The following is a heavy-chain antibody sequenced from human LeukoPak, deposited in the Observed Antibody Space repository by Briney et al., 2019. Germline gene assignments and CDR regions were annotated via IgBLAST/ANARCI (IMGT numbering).Heavy chain of an antibody. J-gene: IGHJ3*02. D-gene: IGHD2-2*01. CDR3: AREGGATGYCSSISCYVVAFDI. CDR2: IYTSGST. V-gene: IGHV4-4*07. Sequence: SETLSLTCTVSGGSISSYYWSWIRQPAGKGLEWIGRIYTSGSTNYNPSLKSRVTMSVDTSKNQFSLKLSPVTAADTAVYYCAREGGATGYCSSISCYVVAFDIWGQGTMVTVSS. CDR1: GGSISSYY.